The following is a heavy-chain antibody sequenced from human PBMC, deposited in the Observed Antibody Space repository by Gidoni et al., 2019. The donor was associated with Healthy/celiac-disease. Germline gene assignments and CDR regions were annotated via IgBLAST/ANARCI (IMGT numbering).Heavy chain of an antibody. CDR2: IYYSGST. CDR1: GGYISSSSYS. J-gene: IGHJ6*03. V-gene: IGHV4-39*01. CDR3: ASLEYSSSARPRYYYYYYYMDV. D-gene: IGHD6-6*01. Sequence: QLQLQESAPGLVKPSETLSLTCTVPGGYISSSSYSWVRTRQPPGKGLEWIGSIYYSGSTYYNPSLKSRVTISVDTSKNQFSLKLSSVTAADTAVYYCASLEYSSSARPRYYYYYYYMDVWGKGTTVTVSS.